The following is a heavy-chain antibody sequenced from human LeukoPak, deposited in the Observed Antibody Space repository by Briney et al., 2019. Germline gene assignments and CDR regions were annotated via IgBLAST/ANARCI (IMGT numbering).Heavy chain of an antibody. V-gene: IGHV3-30*18. CDR1: GFTFNAYG. Sequence: PGGSLRLSCATSGFTFNAYGMHWVRQDPAKGLEWVAFISYDGSNIYYGDPVKGRFTISRNNSKNTLYLQMNDLRTEDTAVYCCAKDPDFYYWGQGTLVTVSS. CDR2: ISYDGSNI. J-gene: IGHJ4*02. CDR3: AKDPDFYY.